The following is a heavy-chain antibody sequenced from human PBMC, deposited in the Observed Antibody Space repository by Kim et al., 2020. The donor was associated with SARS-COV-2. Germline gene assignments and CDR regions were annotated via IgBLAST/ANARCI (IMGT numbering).Heavy chain of an antibody. D-gene: IGHD3-10*01. CDR3: ARAPYGSGRCDI. CDR2: IIPIFGTA. V-gene: IGHV1-69*13. J-gene: IGHJ3*02. Sequence: SVKVSCKASGGTFSSYAISCVRQAPGQGLEWMGGIIPIFGTANYAQKFQGRVTITADESTSTAYMELSSLRSEDTAVYYCARAPYGSGRCDIWGQGTMVTVSS. CDR1: GGTFSSYA.